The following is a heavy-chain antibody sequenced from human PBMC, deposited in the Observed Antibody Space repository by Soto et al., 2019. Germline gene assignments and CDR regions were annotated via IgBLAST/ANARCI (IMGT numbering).Heavy chain of an antibody. J-gene: IGHJ3*02. D-gene: IGHD6-19*01. CDR2: IYSGGST. V-gene: IGHV3-66*01. Sequence: EVQLVESGGGLVQPGGSLRLSCAASGFTVSSNYMSWVRQAPGKGLEWVSVIYSGGSTYYADSVKGRFTISRDNSKNTLYLQMNSLRAEDTAVYYCARVPKAFYSSGRNAFDIWGQGTMVTVSS. CDR3: ARVPKAFYSSGRNAFDI. CDR1: GFTVSSNY.